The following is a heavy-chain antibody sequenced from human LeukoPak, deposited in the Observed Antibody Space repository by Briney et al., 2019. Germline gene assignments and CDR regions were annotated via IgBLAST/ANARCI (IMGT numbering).Heavy chain of an antibody. CDR3: ARDTYYYDSGSYYNFDY. Sequence: GGSLRLSCAASGFTFSDYYMSWIRQAPGKGLEWVSYISSSGSTIYYADSVKGRFTISRDNAKNSLYLQLNSLRAEDTAVYFFARDTYYYDSGSYYNFDYWGQGTLVTVSS. CDR2: ISSSGSTI. CDR1: GFTFSDYY. V-gene: IGHV3-11*04. D-gene: IGHD3-10*01. J-gene: IGHJ4*02.